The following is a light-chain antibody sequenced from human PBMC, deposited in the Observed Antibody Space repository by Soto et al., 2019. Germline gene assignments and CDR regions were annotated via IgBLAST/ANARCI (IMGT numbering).Light chain of an antibody. V-gene: IGKV1-33*01. CDR3: QHYHNLPFT. CDR2: DAA. J-gene: IGKJ3*01. CDR1: QDISNY. Sequence: DIQMTQSPSSLSASVGDRVTITCRASQDISNYLSWYQQKPGKAPKLLIYDAANLQTGVPSRFSGGGSGTHFALTISSLQPEDIATYYCQHYHNLPFTFGPGTKVDVK.